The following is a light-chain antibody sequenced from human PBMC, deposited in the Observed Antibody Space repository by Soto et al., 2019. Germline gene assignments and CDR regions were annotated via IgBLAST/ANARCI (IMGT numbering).Light chain of an antibody. Sequence: EIVMTHSPATLPVSPGERATLSSRASQSFSNNLAWYQQKPGPAPRLLMYGASTRATGCPVRFSGSGSGTEFTLTISSLQSADFAVYFCQQYNNWARTFGQGTKVDIK. V-gene: IGKV3-15*01. J-gene: IGKJ1*01. CDR3: QQYNNWART. CDR2: GAS. CDR1: QSFSNN.